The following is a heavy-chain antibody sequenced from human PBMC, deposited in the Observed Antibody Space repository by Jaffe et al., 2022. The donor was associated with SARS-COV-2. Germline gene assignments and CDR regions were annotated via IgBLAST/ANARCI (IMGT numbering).Heavy chain of an antibody. Sequence: QVQLVESGGALVRPGGSLRLSCAASGFTFSDYYMSWIRQAPRKGLEWISYISDSGSSTNYADSVKGRFTISRDNAKNSLYLQMNSLGAEDTAVYYCARTARLSDNWGQGTLVTVSS. CDR3: ARTARLSDN. D-gene: IGHD2-21*02. J-gene: IGHJ4*02. CDR1: GFTFSDYY. CDR2: ISDSGSST. V-gene: IGHV3-11*06.